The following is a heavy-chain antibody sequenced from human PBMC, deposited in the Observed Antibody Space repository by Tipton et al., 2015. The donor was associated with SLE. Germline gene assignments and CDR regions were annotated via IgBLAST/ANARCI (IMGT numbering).Heavy chain of an antibody. Sequence: TLSLTCTVSGGSISSYYWSWIWQPPGKGLEWIGYIYYSGSTNYNPSLKSRVTISVDTSKNQFSLKLSSVTAADTAVYYCARDEASPRGSAFDIWGQGTMVTVSS. CDR3: ARDEASPRGSAFDI. V-gene: IGHV4-59*01. J-gene: IGHJ3*02. CDR2: IYYSGST. CDR1: GGSISSYY.